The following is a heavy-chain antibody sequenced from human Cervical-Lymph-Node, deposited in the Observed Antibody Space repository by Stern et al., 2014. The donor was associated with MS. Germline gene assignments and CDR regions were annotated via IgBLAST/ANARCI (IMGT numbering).Heavy chain of an antibody. CDR3: ARGNWNYEGMGY. V-gene: IGHV3-33*01. D-gene: IGHD1-7*01. J-gene: IGHJ4*02. CDR1: GFTFSNYG. CDR2: IWYDGNKK. Sequence: VQLVESGGGVVQPGRSLRLSCAASGFTFSNYGMHWVRQAPGTGLEWLAVIWYDGNKKYYADSVQGRFTISRDNSKNTLFLQMSSLTAEDTALYYCARGNWNYEGMGYWGQGTLVTVSS.